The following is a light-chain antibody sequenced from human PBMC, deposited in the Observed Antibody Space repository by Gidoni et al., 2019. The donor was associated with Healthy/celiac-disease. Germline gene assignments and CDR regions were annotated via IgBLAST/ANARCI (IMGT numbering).Light chain of an antibody. CDR1: QRISSY. CDR3: QQSYSTPSIT. J-gene: IGKJ5*01. Sequence: DIQMTQSPSSLSASVGDRVTITCRASQRISSYLNWYQQKPGKAPKLLIYAASSLQSGVPSRFSGSGSGTDFTLTISRLQPEDFATYYCQQSYSTPSITFGQGTRLEIK. V-gene: IGKV1-39*01. CDR2: AAS.